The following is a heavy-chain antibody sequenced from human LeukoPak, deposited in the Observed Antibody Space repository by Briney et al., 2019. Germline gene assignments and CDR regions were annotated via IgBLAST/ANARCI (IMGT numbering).Heavy chain of an antibody. Sequence: GISWNSGSIGYADSVKRRFTISRDNAKNSLYLQMNSLRAEDTALYYCARVGTVSLDDAFDIWGQGTMVTVSS. CDR3: ARVGTVSLDDAFDI. J-gene: IGHJ3*02. D-gene: IGHD4-11*01. CDR2: ISWNSGSI. V-gene: IGHV3-9*01.